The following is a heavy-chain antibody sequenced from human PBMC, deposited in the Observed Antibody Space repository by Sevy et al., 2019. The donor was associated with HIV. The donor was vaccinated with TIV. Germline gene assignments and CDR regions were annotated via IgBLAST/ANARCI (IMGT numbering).Heavy chain of an antibody. Sequence: GGSLRLSCAASGFPFSSYAMSWVRQAPGRGLEWVSTLSGGGGGTYYADSVTGRFTISRDNSRNTLYLQMNSLRAEDTAIYYCAKRRVQSGLSGGGANYGMDVCGRGTTVTVSS. CDR3: AKRRVQSGLSGGGANYGMDV. J-gene: IGHJ6*02. CDR2: LSGGGGGT. CDR1: GFPFSSYA. V-gene: IGHV3-23*01. D-gene: IGHD2-8*02.